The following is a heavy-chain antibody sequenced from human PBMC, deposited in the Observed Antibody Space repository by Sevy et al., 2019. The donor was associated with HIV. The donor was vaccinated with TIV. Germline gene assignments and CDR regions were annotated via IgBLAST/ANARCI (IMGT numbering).Heavy chain of an antibody. D-gene: IGHD3-9*01. V-gene: IGHV1-18*01. Sequence: ASVKVSCKASGYTVTSYGISWARQAPGQGLEWMGWISVYNGNTNYAQKLQARVTMTTDTSTRTAYMELRSLRSDATAVYYCARAGYYSGFYDILTGLDYWGQGTLVTVSS. J-gene: IGHJ4*02. CDR2: ISVYNGNT. CDR1: GYTVTSYG. CDR3: ARAGYYSGFYDILTGLDY.